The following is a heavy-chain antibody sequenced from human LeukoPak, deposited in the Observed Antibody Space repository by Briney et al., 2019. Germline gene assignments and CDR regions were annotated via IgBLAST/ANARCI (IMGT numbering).Heavy chain of an antibody. J-gene: IGHJ3*02. D-gene: IGHD5-18*01. Sequence: GGSLRLSCAASGFTFSSYAMSWVRQAPGKGLEWVSSISSSSSYIYYADSVKGRFTISRDNAKNSLYLQMNSLRAEDTAVYYCARDEDYGYSPDAFDIWGQGTMVTVSS. V-gene: IGHV3-21*01. CDR2: ISSSSSYI. CDR3: ARDEDYGYSPDAFDI. CDR1: GFTFSSYA.